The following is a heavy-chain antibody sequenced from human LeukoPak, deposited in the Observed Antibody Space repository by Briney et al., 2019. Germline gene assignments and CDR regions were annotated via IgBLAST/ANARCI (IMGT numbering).Heavy chain of an antibody. CDR1: GFTFSSYP. CDR2: ISYDGSNK. D-gene: IGHD6-13*01. V-gene: IGHV3-30-3*01. CDR3: ARDRCGYTSTCPFDY. Sequence: GGSLRLSCAASGFTFSSYPMHWVRQAPGKGLEWLAFISYDGSNKYYADSVKGRFTISRDNSKNTLHPQMNSLRAEDTAVYYCARDRCGYTSTCPFDYWGQGTLVTVSS. J-gene: IGHJ4*02.